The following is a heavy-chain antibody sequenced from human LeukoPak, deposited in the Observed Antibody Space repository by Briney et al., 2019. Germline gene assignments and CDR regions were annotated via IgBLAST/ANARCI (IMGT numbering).Heavy chain of an antibody. V-gene: IGHV3-30*18. CDR2: ISYDGSNK. Sequence: GGSLRLSCAASGFIFSSYGMHWVRQAPGKGLEWVAVISYDGSNKYYADSVKGRFTISRDNSKNTLYLQMNSLRPEDTAVYYCAKDTIGGYCSGGSCYRPPSIWGQGTLVTVSP. CDR1: GFIFSSYG. D-gene: IGHD2-15*01. CDR3: AKDTIGGYCSGGSCYRPPSI. J-gene: IGHJ4*02.